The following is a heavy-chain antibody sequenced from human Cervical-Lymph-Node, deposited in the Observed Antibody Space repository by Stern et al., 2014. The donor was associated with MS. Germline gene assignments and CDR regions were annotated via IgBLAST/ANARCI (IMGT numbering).Heavy chain of an antibody. CDR1: GYIFTDYY. D-gene: IGHD6-6*01. J-gene: IGHJ5*02. CDR2: INPKSGGP. CDR3: TRALRIADRPSPGGHWFDP. V-gene: IGHV1-2*02. Sequence: DQLVESGAEVEKPGASVKVSCKASGYIFTDYYLHWVRQAPGQGLEWMGRINPKSGGPSYAQSFQGRVTLTRDTSIPTAYMDLSRLTSDDTAVYYCTRALRIADRPSPGGHWFDPWGQGTLVIVSS.